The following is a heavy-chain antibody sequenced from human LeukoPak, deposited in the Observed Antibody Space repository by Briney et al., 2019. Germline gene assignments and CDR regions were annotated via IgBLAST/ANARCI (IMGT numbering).Heavy chain of an antibody. CDR1: GYTFTSYG. CDR3: ARSYTYYYDSSGYYYGYYFDY. J-gene: IGHJ4*02. CDR2: ISAYNGNT. V-gene: IGHV1-18*01. Sequence: ASVKVSCKASGYTFTSYGISWVRQAPGQGLEWMGWISAYNGNTNYAQKLQGRVTMTTDTSTSTAYMELRSLRSDDTAVYYCARSYTYYYDSSGYYYGYYFDYWGQGTLVTVSS. D-gene: IGHD3-22*01.